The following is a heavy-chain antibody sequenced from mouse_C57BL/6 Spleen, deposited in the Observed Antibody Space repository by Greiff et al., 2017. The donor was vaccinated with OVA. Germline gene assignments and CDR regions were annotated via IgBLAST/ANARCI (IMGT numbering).Heavy chain of an antibody. CDR3: ARPFDYYGSSDWYFDV. Sequence: QVQLQQPGAELVKPGASVKLSCKASGYTFTSYWMHWVKQRPGQGLEWIGMIHPNSGSTNYNEKFKSKATLTVDKSSSTAYMQLSSLTSEDSAVYYSARPFDYYGSSDWYFDVWGTGTTVTVSS. J-gene: IGHJ1*03. V-gene: IGHV1-64*01. D-gene: IGHD1-1*01. CDR2: IHPNSGST. CDR1: GYTFTSYW.